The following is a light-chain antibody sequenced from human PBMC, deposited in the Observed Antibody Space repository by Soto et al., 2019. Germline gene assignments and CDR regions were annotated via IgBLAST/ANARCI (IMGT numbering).Light chain of an antibody. Sequence: DIVMTQSPLSLPVTPGEPASISCRSSQSLLHSNGYNYLDWYLQKPGQSPQLLIYLGSNRASGVPDRFSGSGSGTYFTLKISRVEAEDVGVSYCMQALQTPPTFGQGTKVEIK. CDR1: QSLLHSNGYNY. V-gene: IGKV2-28*01. J-gene: IGKJ1*01. CDR3: MQALQTPPT. CDR2: LGS.